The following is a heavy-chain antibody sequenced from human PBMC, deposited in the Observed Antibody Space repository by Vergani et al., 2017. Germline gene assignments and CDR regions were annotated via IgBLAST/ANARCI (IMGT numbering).Heavy chain of an antibody. D-gene: IGHD2-21*01. CDR3: ARGALWWLRQIDS. CDR1: GGSMSGYY. Sequence: QVRLQESGPGLVKPSETLSLTCSVSGGSMSGYYWSWIRQPPGKELGWIGYIYDSGDTKYNPSLKSRVTMSLDTSKNQFSLNLYSVTAADTAVYYCARGALWWLRQIDSWGQGTLVTVSS. CDR2: IYDSGDT. J-gene: IGHJ4*02. V-gene: IGHV4-59*01.